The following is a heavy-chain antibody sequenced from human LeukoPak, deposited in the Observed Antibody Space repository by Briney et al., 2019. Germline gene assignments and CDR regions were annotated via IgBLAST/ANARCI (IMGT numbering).Heavy chain of an antibody. CDR3: TRGSPGYSSSWLDF. D-gene: IGHD6-13*01. CDR2: INSDGSSR. CDR1: AFTFSSYW. J-gene: IGHJ4*02. V-gene: IGHV3-74*01. Sequence: GGSLRLSCTTSAFTFSSYWMHWVRQAPGKGLVWVSRINSDGSSRSYADYVKGRFTISRDDAKNTLYLQMSSLSVDDTAIYYCTRGSPGYSSSWLDFWGQGILVTVSS.